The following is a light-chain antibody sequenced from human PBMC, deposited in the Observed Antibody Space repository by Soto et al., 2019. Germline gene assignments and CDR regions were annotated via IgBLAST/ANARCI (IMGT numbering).Light chain of an antibody. Sequence: EIVLTQSPATLSLSPGERATLSCRASQSVSSYLAWYQQKIGQAPRLLIYDVSNRATGIPARFSGSGSGTDFTLTIRSLEPEDFAVYYCQQRSNWPRFTFGPGTKVDIK. CDR1: QSVSSY. CDR3: QQRSNWPRFT. CDR2: DVS. J-gene: IGKJ3*01. V-gene: IGKV3-11*01.